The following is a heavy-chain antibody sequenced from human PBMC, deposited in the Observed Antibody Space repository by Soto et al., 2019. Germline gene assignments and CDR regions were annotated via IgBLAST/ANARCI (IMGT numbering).Heavy chain of an antibody. V-gene: IGHV1-8*01. CDR2: MNPNSGNT. J-gene: IGHJ5*02. CDR3: ARGLERSWSLDP. CDR1: GYTFTSYD. Sequence: QVQLVQSGAEVKKPGASVKVSCKASGYTFTSYDINWVRQATGQGLEWMGWMNPNSGNTGYAQKFQGRVTMNRNTSISTAYMELNSLRSEDTAMYYCARGLERSWSLDPWGQGTLVTVSS.